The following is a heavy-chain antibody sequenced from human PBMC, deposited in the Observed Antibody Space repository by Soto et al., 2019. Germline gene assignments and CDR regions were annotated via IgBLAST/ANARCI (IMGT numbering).Heavy chain of an antibody. CDR3: ASRNSSSWHHDAFDI. J-gene: IGHJ3*02. CDR2: ISAYNGNT. D-gene: IGHD6-13*01. Sequence: ASVKVSCKASGYTFTSYGISWVRQAPGQGLEWMGWISAYNGNTNYAQKLQGRVTMTTDTSTSTAYMELRSLRSDDTAVYYCASRNSSSWHHDAFDIWGQGTMVTVSS. V-gene: IGHV1-18*01. CDR1: GYTFTSYG.